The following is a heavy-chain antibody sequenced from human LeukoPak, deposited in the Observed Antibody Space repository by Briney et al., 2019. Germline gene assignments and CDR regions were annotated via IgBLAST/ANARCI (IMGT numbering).Heavy chain of an antibody. CDR2: IYTSGST. D-gene: IGHD3-22*01. Sequence: PSEALSLTCTVSGGSISSYYWSWIRQPPGKGLEWIGYIYTSGSTNYNPSLKSRVTISVDTSKNQFSLKLRSVTAADTAVYYCARLYYDSSGFHRPFFDYWGQGTLVTVSS. V-gene: IGHV4-4*09. J-gene: IGHJ4*02. CDR3: ARLYYDSSGFHRPFFDY. CDR1: GGSISSYY.